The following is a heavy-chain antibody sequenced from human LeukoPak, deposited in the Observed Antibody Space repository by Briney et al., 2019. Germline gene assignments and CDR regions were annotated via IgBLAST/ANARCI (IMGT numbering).Heavy chain of an antibody. CDR1: GFTFSNYW. J-gene: IGHJ5*02. CDR3: ARDRGYIVVAPNAIRGWFDP. CDR2: INSDGSST. V-gene: IGHV3-74*01. D-gene: IGHD2-2*02. Sequence: GGSLRLSCAASGFTFSNYWMHWVRQAPGKGLVWVSRINSDGSSTSYADSVKGRFTISRDNSKNTRNLLMNSLRVEDTAMYHCARDRGYIVVAPNAIRGWFDPWGQGTLVTVSS.